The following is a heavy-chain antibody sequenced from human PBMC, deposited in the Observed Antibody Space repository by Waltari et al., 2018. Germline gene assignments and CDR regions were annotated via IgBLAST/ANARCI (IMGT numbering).Heavy chain of an antibody. CDR1: GYTFTSYV. D-gene: IGHD6-19*01. CDR3: ARDWERTGLIAVAGFDY. CDR2: ISAYNGNT. J-gene: IGHJ4*02. Sequence: QVQLVQSGAEVKKPGASVKVSCKSSGYTFTSYVISWVRQAPGQGLEWMGWISAYNGNTNYAQKLQGRVTMTTDTSTSTAYMELRSLRSDDTAVYYCARDWERTGLIAVAGFDYWGQGTLVTVSS. V-gene: IGHV1-18*01.